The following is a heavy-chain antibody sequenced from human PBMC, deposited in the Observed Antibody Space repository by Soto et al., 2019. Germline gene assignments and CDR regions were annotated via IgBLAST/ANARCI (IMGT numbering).Heavy chain of an antibody. CDR3: ARGYSSSSQYYYYYYGMDV. CDR1: GFTFSSYA. CDR2: ISYDGSNK. J-gene: IGHJ6*02. V-gene: IGHV3-30-3*01. D-gene: IGHD6-6*01. Sequence: PGGSLRLSCAASGFTFSSYAMHWVRQAPGKGLEWVAVISYDGSNKYYADSVKGRFTISRDNSKNTLYLQMNSLRAEDTAVYYCARGYSSSSQYYYYYYGMDVWGQGTTVTVSS.